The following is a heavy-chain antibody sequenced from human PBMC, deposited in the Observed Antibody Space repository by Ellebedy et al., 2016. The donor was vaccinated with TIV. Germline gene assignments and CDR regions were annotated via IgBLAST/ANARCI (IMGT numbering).Heavy chain of an antibody. CDR1: GFTFSDYY. CDR2: ISSSGRTI. D-gene: IGHD5-12*01. Sequence: GESLKISCAASGFTFSDYYMSWIRQAPGKGLEWVSYISSSGRTIYYADSVKGRFTISRDNAKNSLYLQMNSLSAEDTAVYYCARGSGVATIILYWGQGTLVTVSS. J-gene: IGHJ4*02. V-gene: IGHV3-11*01. CDR3: ARGSGVATIILY.